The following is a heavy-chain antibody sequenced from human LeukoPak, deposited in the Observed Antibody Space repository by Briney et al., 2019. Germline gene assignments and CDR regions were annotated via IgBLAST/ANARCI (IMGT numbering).Heavy chain of an antibody. Sequence: SQTLSLTCPVSGGSISSGGYYWSWIRQHPGKGLEWIGHTYYSGSTYYNPSPKSRVTISVDTSKNQFSLKLSSVTAADTAVYYCARGRYGWGSYRSGPFDYWGQGTLVTVSS. CDR1: GGSISSGGYY. J-gene: IGHJ4*02. D-gene: IGHD3-10*01. V-gene: IGHV4-31*03. CDR3: ARGRYGWGSYRSGPFDY. CDR2: TYYSGST.